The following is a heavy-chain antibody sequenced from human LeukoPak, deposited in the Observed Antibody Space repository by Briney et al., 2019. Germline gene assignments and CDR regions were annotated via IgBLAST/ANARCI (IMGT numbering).Heavy chain of an antibody. J-gene: IGHJ4*02. D-gene: IGHD3-10*01. CDR2: ISGSGGST. V-gene: IGHV3-23*01. CDR1: GFTFSSYA. CDR3: AKEATMVRGVISDYFDY. Sequence: PGGSLRLSCAASGFTFSSYAMSWVRQAPGKGLEWVSAISGSGGSTYYADSVKGRFTISRDNSKNTLYLQMNSLRAEDTAVYYCAKEATMVRGVISDYFDYWGQGTLVTVPS.